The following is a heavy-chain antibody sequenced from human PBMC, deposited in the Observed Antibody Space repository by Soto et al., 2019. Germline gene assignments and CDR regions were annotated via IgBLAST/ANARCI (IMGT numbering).Heavy chain of an antibody. J-gene: IGHJ6*03. CDR2: MNPNSGNT. V-gene: IGHV1-8*01. CDR3: ASGNSSSKAGYYYYYMDV. Sequence: ASVKVSCKASGYTFTSYDINWVRQATGQGLEWMGWMNPNSGNTGYAQKFQGRVTMTRNTSISTAYMELSSLRSEDTAVYYCASGNSSSKAGYYYYYMDVWGKGTTVTVSS. CDR1: GYTFTSYD. D-gene: IGHD6-6*01.